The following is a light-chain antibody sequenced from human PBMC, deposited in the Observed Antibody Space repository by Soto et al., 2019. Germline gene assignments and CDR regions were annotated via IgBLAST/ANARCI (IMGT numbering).Light chain of an antibody. Sequence: DIQMTQSPSTLSASVGDRVTITCRASQSIHSWLAWYQQKPGKDPKFLIYGASSLESGVPSRFSGSGSGTEFTLTISSLQPDDFATYYCHQYNSYWWTFGQGTKVEVK. J-gene: IGKJ1*01. CDR2: GAS. CDR1: QSIHSW. CDR3: HQYNSYWWT. V-gene: IGKV1-5*01.